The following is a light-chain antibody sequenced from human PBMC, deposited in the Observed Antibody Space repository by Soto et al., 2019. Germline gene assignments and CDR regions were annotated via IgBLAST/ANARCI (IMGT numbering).Light chain of an antibody. CDR3: QQYGSSPLT. V-gene: IGKV3-20*01. J-gene: IGKJ1*01. Sequence: EIVLTQSPGTLSLSPGERATLSCRASQTVSNYLTWYQQKPGQAPRLLIYDTSKRAAGIPDRFSGSGSGTDFTLTISRLEPEDFAVYYCQQYGSSPLTFGQGTKVDI. CDR1: QTVSNY. CDR2: DTS.